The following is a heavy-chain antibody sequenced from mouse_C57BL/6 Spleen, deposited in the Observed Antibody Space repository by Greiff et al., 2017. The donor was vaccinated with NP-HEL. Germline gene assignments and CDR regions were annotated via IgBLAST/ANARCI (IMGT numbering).Heavy chain of an antibody. V-gene: IGHV1-82*01. J-gene: IGHJ2*01. CDR3: ARSGSRAYYFDY. D-gene: IGHD6-2*01. CDR2: IYPGDGDT. CDR1: GYAFSSSW. Sequence: VQLQQSGPELVKPGASVKISCKASGYAFSSSWMNWVKQRPGKGLEWIGRIYPGDGDTNYNGKFKGKATLTADKSSSTAYMQLSSLTSEDSAVYFCARSGSRAYYFDYWGQGTTLTVSS.